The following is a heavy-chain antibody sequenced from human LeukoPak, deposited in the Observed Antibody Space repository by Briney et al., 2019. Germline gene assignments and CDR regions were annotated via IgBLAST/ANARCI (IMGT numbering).Heavy chain of an antibody. D-gene: IGHD3-16*02. CDR1: GYTFTNYG. V-gene: IGHV1-18*01. CDR3: ATEEIPRYDYVWGSYRRPIDY. CDR2: ITTYNGYT. J-gene: IGHJ4*02. Sequence: ASVKVSCKASGYTFTNYGISWMRQAPGQGLEWMGWITTYNGYTNYAQKFQGRVTMTTDTSTSTAYMELSRLRSDDTAVYYCATEEIPRYDYVWGSYRRPIDYWGQGTLVTVSS.